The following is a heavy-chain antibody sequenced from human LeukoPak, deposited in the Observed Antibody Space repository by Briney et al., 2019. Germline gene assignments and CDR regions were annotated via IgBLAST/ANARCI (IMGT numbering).Heavy chain of an antibody. CDR2: ISYDGSNK. Sequence: HPGGSLRLSCAASGFTFSSYAMHWVRQAPGKGLEWVAVISYDGSNKYYADSVKGRFTISRDNSKNTLYLQMNSLRAEDTAVYYCARNHDILTAVYYFDYWGQGTLVTVSS. V-gene: IGHV3-30*04. D-gene: IGHD3-9*01. J-gene: IGHJ4*02. CDR1: GFTFSSYA. CDR3: ARNHDILTAVYYFDY.